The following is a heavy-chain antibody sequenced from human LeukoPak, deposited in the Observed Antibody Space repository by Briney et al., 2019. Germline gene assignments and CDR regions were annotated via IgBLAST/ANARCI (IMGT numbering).Heavy chain of an antibody. D-gene: IGHD3-3*01. Sequence: GGSLRLSCAASGFTVSSNYMSWVRQAPGKGREWVSGIDSGGSSYYADSVKGRFTISRDNSKNTLYLQMNSLRAEDTAVYYCARAQFWEWLSGLGAFDIWGQGTMVTVSS. J-gene: IGHJ3*02. V-gene: IGHV3-53*01. CDR2: IDSGGSS. CDR3: ARAQFWEWLSGLGAFDI. CDR1: GFTVSSNY.